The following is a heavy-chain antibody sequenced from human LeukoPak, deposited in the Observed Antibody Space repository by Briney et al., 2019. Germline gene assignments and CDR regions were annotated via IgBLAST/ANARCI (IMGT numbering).Heavy chain of an antibody. Sequence: SETLSLTCTVSGGSISSYYWSWIRQPPGKGLEWIGYIYYSGSTNYNPSLKSRVTISVDTSKNQFSLKLSSVTAADTAVYYCARRHSSSWYPYDAFDIWGQGTMVTVSS. J-gene: IGHJ3*02. D-gene: IGHD6-13*01. CDR1: GGSISSYY. CDR3: ARRHSSSWYPYDAFDI. V-gene: IGHV4-59*08. CDR2: IYYSGST.